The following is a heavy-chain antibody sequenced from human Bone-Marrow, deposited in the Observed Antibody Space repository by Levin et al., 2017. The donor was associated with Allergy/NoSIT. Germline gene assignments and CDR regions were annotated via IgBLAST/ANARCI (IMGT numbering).Heavy chain of an antibody. D-gene: IGHD2-2*01. CDR2: VSQSGKT. V-gene: IGHV4-38-2*01. Sequence: PSETLSLNCDVSGSSISSDHHWGWLRQPPGMGLEWIGSVSQSGKTYFNASLGSRVIISVDTSKNQFSLKMNSVTAADTAVYFCARGSVYCSITTCYPGGTWFDPWGQGALVTVSS. CDR1: GSSISSDHH. J-gene: IGHJ5*02. CDR3: ARGSVYCSITTCYPGGTWFDP.